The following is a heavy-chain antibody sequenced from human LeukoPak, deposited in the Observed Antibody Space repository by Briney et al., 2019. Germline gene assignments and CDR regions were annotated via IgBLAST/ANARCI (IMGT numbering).Heavy chain of an antibody. D-gene: IGHD2-8*01. CDR2: IWYDGSNK. CDR3: AKDWANGDYIDH. CDR1: GFTFSSYG. J-gene: IGHJ4*02. V-gene: IGHV3-30*02. Sequence: GGSLRLSCAASGFTFSSYGMHWVRQAPGKGLEWVAVIWYDGSNKYYADSVKGRFTISRDNSKNTLSLQMNSLRADDTAVYYCAKDWANGDYIDHWGQGTLVTVSS.